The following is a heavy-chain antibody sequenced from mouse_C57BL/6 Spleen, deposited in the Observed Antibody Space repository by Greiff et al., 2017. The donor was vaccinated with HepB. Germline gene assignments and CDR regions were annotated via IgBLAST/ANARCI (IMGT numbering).Heavy chain of an antibody. CDR1: GYTFTSYW. J-gene: IGHJ2*01. CDR3: ARWGYYGSSPLFDY. Sequence: QVQLQQPGAELVMPGASVKLSCKASGYTFTSYWMHWVKQRPGQGLEWIGEIDPSDSYTNYNQKFKGKSTLTVDKSSSTAYMQLSSLTSEDSAVYYCARWGYYGSSPLFDYWGQGTTLTVSS. D-gene: IGHD1-1*01. V-gene: IGHV1-69*01. CDR2: IDPSDSYT.